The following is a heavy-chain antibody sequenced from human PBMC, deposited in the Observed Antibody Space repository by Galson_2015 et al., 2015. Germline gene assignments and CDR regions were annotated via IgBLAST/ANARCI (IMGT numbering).Heavy chain of an antibody. Sequence: SLRLSCAASGFTFSSYWMSWVRQAPGKGLEWVANIKQDGSEKYYVDSVKGRFTISRDNAKNSLYLQVNSLRAEDTAVYYCASYYDSSGYAPFDYWGQGTLVTVSS. V-gene: IGHV3-7*03. CDR2: IKQDGSEK. CDR3: ASYYDSSGYAPFDY. J-gene: IGHJ4*02. CDR1: GFTFSSYW. D-gene: IGHD3-22*01.